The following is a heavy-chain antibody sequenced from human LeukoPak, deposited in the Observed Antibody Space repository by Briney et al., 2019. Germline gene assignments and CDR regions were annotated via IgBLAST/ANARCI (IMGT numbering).Heavy chain of an antibody. CDR3: ASPDPSSGYTYYMDV. J-gene: IGHJ6*03. D-gene: IGHD3-22*01. CDR1: GGSISSSSYY. CDR2: IYYSGST. Sequence: SETLSLTCTVSGGSISSSSYYWGWIRQPPGKGLEWIGSIYYSGSTYYNPSLKSRVTIPVDTSKNQFSLKLSSVTAADTAVYYCASPDPSSGYTYYMDVWGKGTTVTVSS. V-gene: IGHV4-39*01.